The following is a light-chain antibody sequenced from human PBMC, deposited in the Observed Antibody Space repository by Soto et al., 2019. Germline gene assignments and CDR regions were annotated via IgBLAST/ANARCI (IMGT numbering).Light chain of an antibody. CDR1: QSINAH. J-gene: IGKJ1*01. CDR2: GAS. V-gene: IGKV3-15*01. CDR3: QQYNTWLWT. Sequence: EVVMTQSPATLSVSPGERVTLSCRASQSINAHLAWYQQKPGQAPRLLIHGASTRATGIPARFSGSGFGTGFILTISRLQSEDFAIYYCQQYNTWLWTFGQGTKVEI.